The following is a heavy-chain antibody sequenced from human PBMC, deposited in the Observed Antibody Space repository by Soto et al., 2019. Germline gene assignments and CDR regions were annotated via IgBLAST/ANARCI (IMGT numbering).Heavy chain of an antibody. CDR1: GFTFSSYG. CDR2: IWYDGSNK. Sequence: QVQLVESGGGVVQTGRSLRLSCAASGFTFSSYGMHWVRQAPGKGLEWVAVIWYDGSNKYYADSVKGRFTISRDNSKNTLYLRMNSLRAEDTAVYYCARYDWNYVGDQGTLVTVSS. CDR3: ARYDWNYV. D-gene: IGHD1-7*01. V-gene: IGHV3-33*01. J-gene: IGHJ4*02.